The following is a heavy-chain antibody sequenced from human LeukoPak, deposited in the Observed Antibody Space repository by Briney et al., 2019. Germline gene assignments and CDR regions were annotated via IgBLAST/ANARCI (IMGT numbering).Heavy chain of an antibody. Sequence: SETLSLTCAVYGGSFSGYYWSWIRQPPGKGLEWIGEINHSGSTNYNPSLKSRVTISVDTSKNQFSLKLSSVTAADTAVYYRARGYRIVVVPAANRKNWFDPWGQGTLVTVSS. D-gene: IGHD2-2*01. CDR3: ARGYRIVVVPAANRKNWFDP. J-gene: IGHJ5*02. V-gene: IGHV4-34*01. CDR2: INHSGST. CDR1: GGSFSGYY.